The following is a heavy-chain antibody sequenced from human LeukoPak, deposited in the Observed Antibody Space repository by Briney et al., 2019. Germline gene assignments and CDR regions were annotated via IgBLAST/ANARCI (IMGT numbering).Heavy chain of an antibody. Sequence: GGSLRLSCAAFGFTFSSYEMNWVRQAPGKGLEWVSYIISSGSTIYYADSVKGRFTISRDKAKNSRYLQMNSLRAEDTAVYDCARNPYGDYLFDYWGQGTLVTVSS. CDR2: IISSGSTI. CDR1: GFTFSSYE. CDR3: ARNPYGDYLFDY. J-gene: IGHJ4*02. D-gene: IGHD4-17*01. V-gene: IGHV3-48*03.